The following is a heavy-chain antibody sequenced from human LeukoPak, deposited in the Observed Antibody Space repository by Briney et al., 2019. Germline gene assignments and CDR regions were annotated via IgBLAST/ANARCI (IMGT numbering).Heavy chain of an antibody. D-gene: IGHD3-22*01. Sequence: GGSLRLSCAASGFTFSSYEMNWVRQAPGKGLEWVSYISSSGSTIYYADSVKGRFTISRDNSKNTLYLQMNSLRAEDTAVYYCAKDPGPYYYDSSGFDYWGQGTLVTVSS. V-gene: IGHV3-48*03. CDR1: GFTFSSYE. CDR3: AKDPGPYYYDSSGFDY. J-gene: IGHJ4*02. CDR2: ISSSGSTI.